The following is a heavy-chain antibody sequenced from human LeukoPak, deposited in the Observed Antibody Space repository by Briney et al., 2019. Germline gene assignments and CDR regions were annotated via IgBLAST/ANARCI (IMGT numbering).Heavy chain of an antibody. CDR3: ARQTYCGGDCYSYYYYYMDV. CDR1: GYAFTSYD. V-gene: IGHV1-8*01. D-gene: IGHD2-21*02. Sequence: ASVKVSCKASGYAFTSYDINWVRQATGQGLEWMGWMNPNSGNTGYAQKFQGRVTMTRNTSISTAYMELSSLRSEDTAVYYCARQTYCGGDCYSYYYYYMDVWGKGTTVTVSS. J-gene: IGHJ6*03. CDR2: MNPNSGNT.